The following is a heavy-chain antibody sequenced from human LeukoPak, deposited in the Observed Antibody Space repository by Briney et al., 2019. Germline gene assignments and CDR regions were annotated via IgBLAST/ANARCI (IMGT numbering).Heavy chain of an antibody. V-gene: IGHV3-7*05. CDR3: ARVSFNAFDI. CDR2: INQDGREK. CDR1: GFTFSTYW. Sequence: GGSLRLSCAASGFTFSTYWMTWVRQAPGKGLEWVANINQDGREKYYVDSMKGRFTISRDNAKNSLYLQMNSLRAEDTAVYYCARVSFNAFDIWGQGTVVTVSS. J-gene: IGHJ3*02. D-gene: IGHD3-16*02.